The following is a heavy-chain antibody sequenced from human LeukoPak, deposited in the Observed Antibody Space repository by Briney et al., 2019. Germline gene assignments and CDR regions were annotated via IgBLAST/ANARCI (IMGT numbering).Heavy chain of an antibody. V-gene: IGHV3-23*01. CDR2: ISGSGGST. CDR3: AKSGVGDYVQRPPG. CDR1: GFTFSSYA. Sequence: GGSLRLSCAASGFTFSSYAMSWVRQAPGKGLEWVSAISGSGGSTYYADSVKGRFTISRDNSKNTLCLQMNSLRAEDTAVYYCAKSGVGDYVQRPPGWGQGTLVTVSS. D-gene: IGHD4-17*01. J-gene: IGHJ4*02.